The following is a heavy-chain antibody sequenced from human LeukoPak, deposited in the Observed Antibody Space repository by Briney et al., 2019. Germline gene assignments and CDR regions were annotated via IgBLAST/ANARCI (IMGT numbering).Heavy chain of an antibody. D-gene: IGHD2-2*01. V-gene: IGHV3-7*01. Sequence: ETLSLTCTVSGGSISSSSYYWGWVRQAPGKGLEWVANIKQDGSEKYYVDSVKGRFTISRDNAKNSLYLQMNSLRAEDTAVYYCVRARYCSSTSCFMEFYYFDYWGQGTLVTVSS. CDR1: GGSISSSSYY. J-gene: IGHJ4*02. CDR2: IKQDGSEK. CDR3: VRARYCSSTSCFMEFYYFDY.